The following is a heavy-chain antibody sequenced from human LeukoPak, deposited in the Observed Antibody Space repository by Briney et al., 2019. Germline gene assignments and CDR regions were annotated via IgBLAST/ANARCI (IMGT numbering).Heavy chain of an antibody. CDR2: IIPIFGTA. CDR1: GYTFTSYY. V-gene: IGHV1-69*05. D-gene: IGHD6-13*01. Sequence: ASVKVSCKASGYTFTSYYMHWVRQAPGQGLEWMGGIIPIFGTANYAQKFQGRVTITTDESTSTAYMELSSLRSEDTAVYYCARELGSSWYGTFDYWGQGTLVTVSS. J-gene: IGHJ4*02. CDR3: ARELGSSWYGTFDY.